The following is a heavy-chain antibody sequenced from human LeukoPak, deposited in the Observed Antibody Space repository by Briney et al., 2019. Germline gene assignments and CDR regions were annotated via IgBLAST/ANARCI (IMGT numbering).Heavy chain of an antibody. CDR3: ARGETYYDILTGYYPTPFDY. V-gene: IGHV3-21*01. D-gene: IGHD3-9*01. J-gene: IGHJ4*02. CDR2: ISSSSSYI. Sequence: PGGSLRLSCAASGFIFSSYSMNWVRQAPGKGLEWVSSISSSSSYIYYADSVKGRFTISRDNAKNSLYLQMNSLRAEDTAVYYCARGETYYDILTGYYPTPFDYWGQGTLVTVSS. CDR1: GFIFSSYS.